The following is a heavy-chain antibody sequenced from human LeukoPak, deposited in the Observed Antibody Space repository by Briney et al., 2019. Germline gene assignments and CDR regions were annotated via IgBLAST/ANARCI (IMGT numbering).Heavy chain of an antibody. CDR3: AREVPQYGSGSNWFDP. CDR1: GGSISSGGYS. D-gene: IGHD3-10*01. CDR2: IYHSGST. V-gene: IGHV4-30-2*01. J-gene: IGHJ5*02. Sequence: PSETLSLTCAVSGGSISSGGYSWSWIRQPPGKGLEWIGYIYHSGSTYYNPSLKSRVTISVDRSKNQFSLKLSSVTAADTAVYYCAREVPQYGSGSNWFDPWGQGTQVTVSS.